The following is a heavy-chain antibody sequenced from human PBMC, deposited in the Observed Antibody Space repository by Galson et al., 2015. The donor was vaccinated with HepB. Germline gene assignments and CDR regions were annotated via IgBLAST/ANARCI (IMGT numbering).Heavy chain of an antibody. CDR3: ARDVALVDIVPTGAFDI. J-gene: IGHJ3*02. Sequence: SVKVSCKASGYPFINYAIHWVRQAPGHSLEWMGWINVGNGNTIYSKKFQGRVTISRDISASTAYLDLPSLSSEDTAVYFCARDVALVDIVPTGAFDIWGQGTIVTVSS. D-gene: IGHD5-12*01. CDR2: INVGNGNT. V-gene: IGHV1-3*01. CDR1: GYPFINYA.